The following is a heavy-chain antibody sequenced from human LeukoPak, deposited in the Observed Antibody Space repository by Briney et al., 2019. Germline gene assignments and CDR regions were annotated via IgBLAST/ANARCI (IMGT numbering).Heavy chain of an antibody. V-gene: IGHV1-2*02. D-gene: IGHD3-3*01. CDR3: AVYDFWSGYYSIFDY. CDR1: GYTFTGYY. CDR2: INPNSGGT. Sequence: ASVKVSRKASGYTFTGYYMHWVRQAPGQGLEWMGWINPNSGGTNYAQKFQGRVTMTRDTSISTAYMELSRLRSDDTAVYYCAVYDFWSGYYSIFDYWGQGTLVTVSS. J-gene: IGHJ4*02.